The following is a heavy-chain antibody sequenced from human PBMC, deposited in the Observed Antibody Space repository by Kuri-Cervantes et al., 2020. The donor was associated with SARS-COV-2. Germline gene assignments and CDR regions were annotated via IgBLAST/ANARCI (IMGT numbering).Heavy chain of an antibody. V-gene: IGHV4-59*01. CDR1: GGSISSYY. J-gene: IGHJ6*02. Sequence: SETLSLTCTVSGGSISSYYWSWIRQPPGKGLEWIGYIYYSGSTNYNPSLKSRVTISVDTSKNQFSLKLSSVTAADTAVYYCAGSSGWYTYYYYGMDVWGQGTTDTVSS. CDR2: IYYSGST. CDR3: AGSSGWYTYYYYGMDV. D-gene: IGHD6-19*01.